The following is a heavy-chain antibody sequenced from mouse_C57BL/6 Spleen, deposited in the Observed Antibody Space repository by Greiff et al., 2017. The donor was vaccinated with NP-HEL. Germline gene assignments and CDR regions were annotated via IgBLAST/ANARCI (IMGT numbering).Heavy chain of an antibody. CDR3: ARYPVYYGSSYWYFDV. Sequence: QVQLQQPGAELVKPGASVKLSCKASGYTFTSYWMQWVKQRPGQGLEWIGEIDPSDSYTNYNQKFKGKATLTVDTSSSTAYMQLSSLTSEDSAVYYCARYPVYYGSSYWYFDVWGTGTTVTVSS. D-gene: IGHD1-1*01. CDR2: IDPSDSYT. J-gene: IGHJ1*03. V-gene: IGHV1-50*01. CDR1: GYTFTSYW.